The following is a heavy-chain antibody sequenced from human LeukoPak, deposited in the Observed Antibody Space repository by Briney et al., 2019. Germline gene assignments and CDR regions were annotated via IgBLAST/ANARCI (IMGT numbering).Heavy chain of an antibody. CDR1: GGSFSGYY. Sequence: SETLSLTCAVYGGSFSGYYWSWIRQPPGKGLEWIGEINHSGSTNYNPSLKSRVTISVDTSKNQFSLKLSSVTAADTAVYYCARAYCSSTSCHLYYFDYWGQGTLVTVSS. CDR2: INHSGST. J-gene: IGHJ4*02. D-gene: IGHD2-2*01. V-gene: IGHV4-34*01. CDR3: ARAYCSSTSCHLYYFDY.